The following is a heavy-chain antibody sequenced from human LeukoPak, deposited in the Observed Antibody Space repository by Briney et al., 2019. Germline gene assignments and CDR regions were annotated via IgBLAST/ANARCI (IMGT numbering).Heavy chain of an antibody. J-gene: IGHJ3*01. Sequence: GGSLRPSCAASGFTFSLYDMHWVRQATGKSLEWVSGIGNEGSTFYPGSLKGRFTISRGNAKNSLYLQMNSLSAEDTAVYYCIRDLGLSHAYGAFDVWGQGALVTVSS. D-gene: IGHD3-16*01. CDR1: GFTFSLYD. CDR2: IGNEGST. V-gene: IGHV3-13*01. CDR3: IRDLGLSHAYGAFDV.